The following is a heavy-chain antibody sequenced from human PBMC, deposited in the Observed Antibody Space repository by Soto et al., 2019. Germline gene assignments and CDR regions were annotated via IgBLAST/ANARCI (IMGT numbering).Heavy chain of an antibody. D-gene: IGHD2-2*01. Sequence: EVQLLESGGGLVQPGGSLRLSCAASGFTFSSYAMSWVRQAPGKGLEWVSSISGSGGSRYYADSVKGRFTISRDSSKNTLYPQTKSVTAEDTAVYDCAKMYRGRSSWGDGNAFDIWGRGTMVTVSS. V-gene: IGHV3-23*01. CDR1: GFTFSSYA. CDR3: AKMYRGRSSWGDGNAFDI. CDR2: ISGSGGSR. J-gene: IGHJ3*02.